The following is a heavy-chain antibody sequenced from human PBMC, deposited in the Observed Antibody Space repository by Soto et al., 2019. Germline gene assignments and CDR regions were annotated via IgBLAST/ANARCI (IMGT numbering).Heavy chain of an antibody. V-gene: IGHV3-30-3*01. CDR3: AGVFSGSYSDFDY. CDR2: ISYDGSNK. D-gene: IGHD1-26*01. J-gene: IGHJ4*02. Sequence: GGSLRLSCAASGFTFSSYAMHWVRQAPGKGLEWVAVISYDGSNKYYADSVKDRFTISRDNTKNTLYLQMNSLRAEDTAVYYCAGVFSGSYSDFDYWGQGTLVTVSS. CDR1: GFTFSSYA.